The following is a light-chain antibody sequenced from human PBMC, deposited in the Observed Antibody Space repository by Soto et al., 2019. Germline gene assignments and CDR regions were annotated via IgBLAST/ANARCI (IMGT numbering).Light chain of an antibody. V-gene: IGKV1-5*03. Sequence: DIQMTQSPSTLSASVGDRVTITCRASQSISSWLAWYQQKPGKAPKLLIYKASSLQSGVPPRFSGSGSGTDFTLTISSLEPEDFATYYCQQANSFPYTFGQGTKLEIK. J-gene: IGKJ2*01. CDR3: QQANSFPYT. CDR1: QSISSW. CDR2: KAS.